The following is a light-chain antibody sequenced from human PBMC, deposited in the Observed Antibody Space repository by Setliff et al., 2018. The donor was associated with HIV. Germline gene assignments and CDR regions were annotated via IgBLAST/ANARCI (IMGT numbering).Light chain of an antibody. Sequence: SYELTQPPSVSVAPGKTARITCGGHNIGSKTVHWYQQKPGQAPVLVIYYDYDRATGIPERFPGSNSGNTATLTISRVEDGDEADYYCQVWDSSSDHFVVFGGGTQLTVL. V-gene: IGLV3-21*04. CDR3: QVWDSSSDHFVV. CDR2: YDY. J-gene: IGLJ2*01. CDR1: NIGSKT.